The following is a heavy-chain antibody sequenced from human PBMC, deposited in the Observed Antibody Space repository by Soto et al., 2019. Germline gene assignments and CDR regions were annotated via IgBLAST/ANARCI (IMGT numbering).Heavy chain of an antibody. J-gene: IGHJ4*02. CDR1: GFTLNYYW. Sequence: EVQLVESGGGLVQPGGSLRLSCTASGFTLNYYWMHWDRQAPGKGLVWVSRINSDGSTTNYADSVKGRFTISRDNAKNTLYLEMNSLRAEDTAVYYCANFYSGSYSTYWGQGTLVTVSS. CDR3: ANFYSGSYSTY. CDR2: INSDGSTT. D-gene: IGHD1-26*01. V-gene: IGHV3-74*01.